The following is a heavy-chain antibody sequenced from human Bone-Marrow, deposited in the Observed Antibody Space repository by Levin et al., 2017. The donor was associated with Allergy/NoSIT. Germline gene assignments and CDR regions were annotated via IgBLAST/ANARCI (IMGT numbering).Heavy chain of an antibody. V-gene: IGHV5-51*01. CDR1: GYSFSIYY. CDR3: ARQHPLSSSWYGTWFDS. Sequence: ASVKVSCKASGYSFSIYYVGWVRQVAGKGLEWMGIIYPGDSDTKYSPSFRGQVTISVDKSISTIYLQWRSLKASDTAIYYCARQHPLSSSWYGTWFDSWGQGTLVTVSS. D-gene: IGHD6-13*01. J-gene: IGHJ5*01. CDR2: IYPGDSDT.